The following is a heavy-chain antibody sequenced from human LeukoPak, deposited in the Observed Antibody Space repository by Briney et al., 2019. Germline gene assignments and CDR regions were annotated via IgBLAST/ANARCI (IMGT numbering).Heavy chain of an antibody. CDR2: IFYSGKT. V-gene: IGHV4-39*02. CDR3: ARLWIVPTWFDA. Sequence: SETLSLTCIVPNGSMTSDSYYWAWVRQPPGKGLEWIGSIFYSGKTYYSASLQSRVTVYLDKTQKDFFLRLSTVTAADTAVYFCARLWIVPTWFDAWGQGALVTVSS. D-gene: IGHD2-2*03. CDR1: NGSMTSDSYY. J-gene: IGHJ5*02.